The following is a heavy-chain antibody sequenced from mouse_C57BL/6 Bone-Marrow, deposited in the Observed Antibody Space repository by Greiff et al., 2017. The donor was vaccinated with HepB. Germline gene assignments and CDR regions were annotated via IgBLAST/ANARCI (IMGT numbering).Heavy chain of an antibody. V-gene: IGHV5-4*01. Sequence: EVKLVESGGGLVKPGGSLKLSCAASGFTFSSYAMSWVRQTPEKRLEWVATISDGGSYTYYPDNVKGRFTISRDNAKNNLYLQMSHLKSEDTAMYYCARDRGYGSSPWFAYWGQGTLVTVSA. CDR2: ISDGGSYT. CDR1: GFTFSSYA. J-gene: IGHJ3*01. D-gene: IGHD1-1*01. CDR3: ARDRGYGSSPWFAY.